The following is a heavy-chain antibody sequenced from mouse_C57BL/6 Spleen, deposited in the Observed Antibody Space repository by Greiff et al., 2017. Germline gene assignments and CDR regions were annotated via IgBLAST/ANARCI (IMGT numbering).Heavy chain of an antibody. Sequence: QVQLQQSGAELVRPGASVKLSCKASGYTFTDYYINWVKQRPGQGLEWIARIDPGSGNTYYNEKFKGKATLTAEKSSSTAYMQLSSLTSEDSAVXFCARETWAFDYWGQGTTLTVSS. J-gene: IGHJ2*01. D-gene: IGHD4-1*01. CDR2: IDPGSGNT. V-gene: IGHV1-76*01. CDR1: GYTFTDYY. CDR3: ARETWAFDY.